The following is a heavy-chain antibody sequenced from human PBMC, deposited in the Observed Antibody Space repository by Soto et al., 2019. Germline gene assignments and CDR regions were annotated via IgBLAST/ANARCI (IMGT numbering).Heavy chain of an antibody. V-gene: IGHV4-4*02. J-gene: IGHJ4*02. CDR3: TRLVYDTRLNYMYFPF. D-gene: IGHD2-8*01. CDR2: IFHDGTA. CDR1: GVSLTSGNW. Sequence: SETLSLTCAVSGVSLTSGNWWTWVRQSPQRGLEYIGEIFHDGTANYYPSFERRVAMSVDTSRNQFSLKLTSVTAADTAVYFCTRLVYDTRLNYMYFPFRGPGTLVTVSS.